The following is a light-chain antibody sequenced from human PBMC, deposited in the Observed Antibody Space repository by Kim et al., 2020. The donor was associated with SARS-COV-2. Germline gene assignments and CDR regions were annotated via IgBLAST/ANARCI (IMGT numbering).Light chain of an antibody. CDR3: QAWDSSPYVV. CDR2: QDS. Sequence: VSPGQTASITCSGDKLGDKYACWYQQKPGQSPVLVIYQDSKRPSGIPGRFSGSNSGNTATLTISGTQAMDEADYYCQAWDSSPYVVFGGGTKLTVL. CDR1: KLGDKY. V-gene: IGLV3-1*01. J-gene: IGLJ2*01.